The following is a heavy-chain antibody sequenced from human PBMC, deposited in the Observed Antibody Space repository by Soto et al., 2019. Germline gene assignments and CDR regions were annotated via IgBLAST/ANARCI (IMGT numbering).Heavy chain of an antibody. CDR1: GFTVSSNY. D-gene: IGHD3-16*01. V-gene: IGHV3-66*01. CDR2: IYSGGST. J-gene: IGHJ4*02. CDR3: AREYYDYIWGSEYYFDY. Sequence: EVQLVESGGGLVQPGGSLRLSCAASGFTVSSNYMSWVRQAPGKGLEWVSVIYSGGSTYYADSVKGRFTISRDNSKNTLYLQMNSLRAEDTAVYYCAREYYDYIWGSEYYFDYWGPGTLVTVSS.